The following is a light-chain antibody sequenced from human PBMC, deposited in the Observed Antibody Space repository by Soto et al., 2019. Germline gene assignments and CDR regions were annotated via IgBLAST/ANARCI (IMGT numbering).Light chain of an antibody. CDR1: QSVSSSY. V-gene: IGKV3-20*01. CDR2: GAS. CDR3: QQYGSSPKT. J-gene: IGKJ1*01. Sequence: EIVMTQSPATLSVSPGERATLSCRASQSVSSSYLAWYQQKPGQAPRLLIYGASSRATGIPDRFSGSGSGTDSTLTISRLEPEDFAVYYCQQYGSSPKTFGQGTKVDIK.